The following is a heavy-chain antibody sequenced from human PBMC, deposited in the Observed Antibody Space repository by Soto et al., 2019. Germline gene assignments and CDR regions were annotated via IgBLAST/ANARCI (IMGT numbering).Heavy chain of an antibody. D-gene: IGHD5-18*01. Sequence: EVQLLESGGGLVRPGGSLRLSCAASGFTFSSYAMSWVRQAPGQGLEWVSTISGSDGRTYSPDSVKGRFTISRDNARNTEYLQMTSLRVEDTAVYYFAKGVSQYTPLALCDYWGRGTLVTVSS. J-gene: IGHJ4*02. V-gene: IGHV3-23*01. CDR2: ISGSDGRT. CDR3: AKGVSQYTPLALCDY. CDR1: GFTFSSYA.